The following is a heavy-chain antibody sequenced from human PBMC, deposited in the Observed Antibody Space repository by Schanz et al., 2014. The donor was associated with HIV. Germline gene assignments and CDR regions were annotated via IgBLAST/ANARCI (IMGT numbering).Heavy chain of an antibody. CDR3: TTQLHSTSEPEGSSPSLDY. J-gene: IGHJ4*02. D-gene: IGHD6-6*01. V-gene: IGHV3-9*01. Sequence: EVQLVESGGDLVQPGRSLRLSCAASGFTFDDYAMHWVRQVPGKGLEWVSGISWNNLNLAYADSVKGRFTISRDNAKNSLYLQMKSLRAEDTALYYCTTQLHSTSEPEGSSPSLDYWGQGTLVTVSS. CDR2: ISWNNLNL. CDR1: GFTFDDYA.